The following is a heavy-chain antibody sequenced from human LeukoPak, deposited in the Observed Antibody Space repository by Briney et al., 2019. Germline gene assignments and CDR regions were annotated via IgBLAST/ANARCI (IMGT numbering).Heavy chain of an antibody. J-gene: IGHJ4*02. D-gene: IGHD6-13*01. V-gene: IGHV4-61*07. Sequence: SRVTMSVDTSKNQFSLKLSSVTAADTAVYYCARQQLVPRERHYYFDYWGQGTLVTVSS. CDR3: ARQQLVPRERHYYFDY.